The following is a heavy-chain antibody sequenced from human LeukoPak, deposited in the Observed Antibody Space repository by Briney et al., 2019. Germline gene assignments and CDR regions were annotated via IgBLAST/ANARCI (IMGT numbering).Heavy chain of an antibody. CDR1: GFIFRNHW. Sequence: PGGSLRLSCAASGFIFRNHWMSWVRQVPGRGREWVAHIKQNGNEKHYVDSVVGRFTLTRDDSKNSLYLQMNSLRVDDSAVYYCARGPNYGDRVDYFDYWGQGTLVTVSS. CDR3: ARGPNYGDRVDYFDY. D-gene: IGHD4-17*01. CDR2: IKQNGNEK. J-gene: IGHJ4*02. V-gene: IGHV3-7*01.